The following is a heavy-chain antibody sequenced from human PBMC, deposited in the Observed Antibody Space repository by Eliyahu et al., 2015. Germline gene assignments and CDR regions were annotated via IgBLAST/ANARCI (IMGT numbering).Heavy chain of an antibody. CDR1: GFXFXSYS. J-gene: IGHJ6*03. Sequence: EVQLVESGGGLVQPGGSLRLSCAASGFXFXSYSMNWVRQAPGKGLEWVSYISSSSSTIYYADSVKGRFTISRDNAKNSLYLQMNSLRAEDTAVYYCARVGRWELLLSFYYMDVWGKGTTVTVSS. CDR3: ARVGRWELLLSFYYMDV. D-gene: IGHD1-26*01. V-gene: IGHV3-48*01. CDR2: ISSSSSTI.